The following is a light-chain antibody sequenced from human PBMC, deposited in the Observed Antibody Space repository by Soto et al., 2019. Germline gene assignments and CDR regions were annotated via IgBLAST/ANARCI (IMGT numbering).Light chain of an antibody. V-gene: IGKV1-5*03. CDR1: QTLTVW. Sequence: DIQMTQSPSTLSASVGDRVDITCRASQTLTVWLAWYQQKPGKAPKLLISKASSLESGVPSRFSGSGSGTEFTLTIRSLQPDDFATYYCQQYSTYPLTFGGGTEVEI. CDR3: QQYSTYPLT. J-gene: IGKJ4*01. CDR2: KAS.